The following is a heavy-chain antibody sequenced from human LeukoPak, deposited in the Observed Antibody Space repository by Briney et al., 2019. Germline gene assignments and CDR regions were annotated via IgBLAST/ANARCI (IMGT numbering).Heavy chain of an antibody. Sequence: SVNVSFKASGYTFSAYYIHWVRQAPRQRREWMGWINPINPNSDDVRYAQTFRGRVTMPRDTSISTPYMELSSLTSDDTPLYYCTRGGYSSSLYDYWGRGTLVTVSS. D-gene: IGHD6-13*01. J-gene: IGHJ4*02. CDR1: GYTFSAYY. V-gene: IGHV1-2*02. CDR3: TRGGYSSSLYDY. CDR2: INPINPNSDDV.